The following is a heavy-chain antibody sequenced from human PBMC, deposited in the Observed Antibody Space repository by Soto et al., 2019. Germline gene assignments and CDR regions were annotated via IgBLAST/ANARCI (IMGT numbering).Heavy chain of an antibody. CDR1: GFPFSSYA. CDR2: ISGSGGST. CDR3: AKERVAATSYDY. J-gene: IGHJ4*02. D-gene: IGHD2-15*01. Sequence: EVQLLESGGGLVQPGGSLRLSCAASGFPFSSYAMSWVRQAPGKGLEWVSTISGSGGSTFYADSVRGRFTISRDNSKNTVYVQMNSLRADDTAVYYCAKERVAATSYDYWGKGSQFTVSS. V-gene: IGHV3-23*01.